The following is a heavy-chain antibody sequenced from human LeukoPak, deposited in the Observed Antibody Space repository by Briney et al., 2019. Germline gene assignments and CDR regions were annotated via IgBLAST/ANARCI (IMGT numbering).Heavy chain of an antibody. D-gene: IGHD2-15*01. CDR1: GGSISSGSDF. V-gene: IGHV4-39*01. CDR3: ARHRWYGTFNCDY. J-gene: IGHJ4*02. CDR2: IIYCGST. Sequence: SETLSLTCTVSGGSISSGSDFWGWIRQPPGKGLDWDGSIIYCGSTYNTPSRKCRVSISVDTSKNQFSLKLSSVTAADTAVYYCARHRWYGTFNCDYWGQGTLVPVSS.